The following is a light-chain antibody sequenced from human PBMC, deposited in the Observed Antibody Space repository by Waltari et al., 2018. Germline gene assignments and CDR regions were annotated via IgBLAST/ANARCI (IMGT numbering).Light chain of an antibody. CDR3: QTGGFGIWV. V-gene: IGLV4-69*01. Sequence: QLLLTQSPSASASLGASVKLTCTVSSGHSNYAIAWHQQHPQKGPRYLMKVNSDGSHIKGAGVPVRLSGSRSGAERYLIISGRQAEDEADYYCQTGGFGIWVFGGGTTLTVL. CDR1: SGHSNYA. J-gene: IGLJ3*02. CDR2: VNSDGSH.